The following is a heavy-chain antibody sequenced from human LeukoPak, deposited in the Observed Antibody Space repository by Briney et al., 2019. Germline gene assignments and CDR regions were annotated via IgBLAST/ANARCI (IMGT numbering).Heavy chain of an antibody. V-gene: IGHV3-23*01. Sequence: GGSLRLSCAASGFTFSSYAMSWVRQAPGKGLEWVSAISGSGGSTYYADSVKGRFTISRDNAKNSLYLQMNSLRAEDTAVYYCARDPGYCSGGSCQYYYYYYMDVWGKGTTVTVSS. D-gene: IGHD2-15*01. J-gene: IGHJ6*03. CDR1: GFTFSSYA. CDR2: ISGSGGST. CDR3: ARDPGYCSGGSCQYYYYYYMDV.